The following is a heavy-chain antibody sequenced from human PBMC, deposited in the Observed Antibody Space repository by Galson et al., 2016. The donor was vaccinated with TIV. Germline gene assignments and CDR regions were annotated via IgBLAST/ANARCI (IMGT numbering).Heavy chain of an antibody. CDR2: IRWNGDST. CDR1: GLIFRDYA. D-gene: IGHD2-15*01. V-gene: IGHV3-20*01. Sequence: SLRLSCAASGLIFRDYAMTWVRQAPGKGLEWVSGIRWNGDSTTYADSVKGRFTISRDNAKNSLYLQMNSLRVEDTALYRCARVGYCSGNNCYSPVDYRYYGMDIWGQGTTVAVSS. CDR3: ARVGYCSGNNCYSPVDYRYYGMDI. J-gene: IGHJ6*02.